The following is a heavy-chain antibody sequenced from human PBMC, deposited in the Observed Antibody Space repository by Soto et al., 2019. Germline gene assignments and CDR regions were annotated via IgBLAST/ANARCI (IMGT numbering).Heavy chain of an antibody. D-gene: IGHD3-10*01. V-gene: IGHV3-33*01. CDR2: IWYDGSNK. CDR1: GFTFSSYG. Sequence: GGSLRLSCAASGFTFSSYGMHWVRQAPGKGLEWVAVIWYDGSNKYYADSVKGRFTISRDNSKNTLYLQMNSLRAEDTAVYYCARATVLLWFGELPDYWGQGTLVTVSS. J-gene: IGHJ4*02. CDR3: ARATVLLWFGELPDY.